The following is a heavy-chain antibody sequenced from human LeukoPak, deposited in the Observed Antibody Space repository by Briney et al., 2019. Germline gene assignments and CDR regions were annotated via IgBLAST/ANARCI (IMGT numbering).Heavy chain of an antibody. CDR1: WFKFKCYA. D-gene: IGHD2-21*01. J-gene: IGHJ5*01. Sequence: GGSLRLPCLASWFKFKCYATHWVPQAPGKGVEGVALISYDGSNKDYADSAKGRFTISRDNSKNTLYLQMNSLRTEDSAVYYCAREYCGGECYSGFDFWGQGTLVTVSS. V-gene: IGHV3-30*04. CDR2: ISYDGSNK. CDR3: AREYCGGECYSGFDF.